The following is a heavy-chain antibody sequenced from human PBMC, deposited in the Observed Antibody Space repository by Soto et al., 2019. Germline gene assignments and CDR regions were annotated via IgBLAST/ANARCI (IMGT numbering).Heavy chain of an antibody. CDR1: GFTFSTSE. J-gene: IGHJ3*01. CDR2: SHPSGQPI. CDR3: ARRARR. Sequence: EVQLVESGGGLIQPGGSLRLSCAASGFTFSTSEMYWVRQDPGKGLEWVSYSHPSGQPIFYADSVKGRFTISRDNAKNSLYLQMSSLRSEDSAVYYCARRARRWGQGTMVTVSS. V-gene: IGHV3-48*03. D-gene: IGHD1-26*01.